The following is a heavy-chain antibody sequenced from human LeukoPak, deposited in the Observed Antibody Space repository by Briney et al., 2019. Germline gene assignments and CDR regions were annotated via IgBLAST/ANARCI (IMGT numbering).Heavy chain of an antibody. CDR1: GFTFSSYS. CDR2: ISSSSSYI. Sequence: GGSLRLSCAASGFTFSSYSMNWVRQAPGKGLEWVSSISSSSSYIYYADSVKGRFTISRDNAKNSLYLQMNNLRAEDTALYYCARESGYNPEPVAFDIWGQGTTVTVSS. V-gene: IGHV3-21*01. D-gene: IGHD5-24*01. J-gene: IGHJ3*02. CDR3: ARESGYNPEPVAFDI.